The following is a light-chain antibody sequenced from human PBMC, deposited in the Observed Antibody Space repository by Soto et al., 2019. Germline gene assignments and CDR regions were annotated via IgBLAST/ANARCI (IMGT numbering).Light chain of an antibody. V-gene: IGLV2-14*01. CDR1: SSDVGGYNY. J-gene: IGLJ2*01. Sequence: ALTQPASVSGSPGQSITISCTGTSSDVGGYNYVSWYQQHPGKAPKLIIYDVSNRPSGISNRFSGSKSGNTASLTISGLQAEDEADYHCSSYTSSSTSVFGGGTKVTVL. CDR2: DVS. CDR3: SSYTSSSTSV.